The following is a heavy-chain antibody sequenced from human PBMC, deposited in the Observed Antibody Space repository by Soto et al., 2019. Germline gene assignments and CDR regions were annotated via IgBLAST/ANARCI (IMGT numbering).Heavy chain of an antibody. J-gene: IGHJ6*02. Sequence: ASVKVSCKSSGYPFTHYGITWVRQAPGQGLEWMGWISPFNGNTNYGQTLQGRVTMTSNTSISTAYMELSSLRSEDTAVYYCARAGVVAAPIRYYYYGMDVWGQGTTVT. D-gene: IGHD2-15*01. CDR3: ARAGVVAAPIRYYYYGMDV. CDR1: GYPFTHYG. CDR2: ISPFNGNT. V-gene: IGHV1-18*01.